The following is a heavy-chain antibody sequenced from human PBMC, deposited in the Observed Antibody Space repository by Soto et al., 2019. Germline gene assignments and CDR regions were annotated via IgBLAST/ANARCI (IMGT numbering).Heavy chain of an antibody. CDR3: AELIVVVPAAEYYFDY. D-gene: IGHD2-2*01. V-gene: IGHV4-39*01. J-gene: IGHJ4*02. Sequence: TLSLNCTVSGGSISRSGDYGGWIRQPPGKGLEWIGSIYYSGSTYYNPSLKSRVTISVDTSKNQFSLKLSSVTAADTAVYYCAELIVVVPAAEYYFDYWGQGTLVTVSS. CDR1: GGSISRSGDY. CDR2: IYYSGST.